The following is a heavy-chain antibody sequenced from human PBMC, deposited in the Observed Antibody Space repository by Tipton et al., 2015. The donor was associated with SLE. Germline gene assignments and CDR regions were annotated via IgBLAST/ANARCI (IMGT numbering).Heavy chain of an antibody. CDR3: ARDAKCPITSAEYFDL. J-gene: IGHJ2*01. CDR1: GGSISSGGYY. V-gene: IGHV4-31*03. CDR2: TYYSGNT. Sequence: LRLSCTVSGGSISSGGYYWSWIRQHPGKGLEWIGYTYYSGNTYYNPSLKSRVTISADTSENQFSLKLSSVTAADTAVYYCARDAKCPITSAEYFDLWGRGTQVTVSS. D-gene: IGHD5-12*01.